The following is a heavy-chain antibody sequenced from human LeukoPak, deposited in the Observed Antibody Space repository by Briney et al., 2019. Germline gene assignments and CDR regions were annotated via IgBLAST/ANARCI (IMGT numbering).Heavy chain of an antibody. CDR3: TRVIGSYISYWYFDL. CDR2: IRDKAHGATT. V-gene: IGHV3-49*03. CDR1: GFTFGDHA. J-gene: IGHJ2*01. D-gene: IGHD1-26*01. Sequence: GGSLRLSCTTSGFTFGDHAMTWFRQAPGKGLEWVGFIRDKAHGATTEYAASVKGRFRISRDDSNNIAHLQMNSLRTEDTAVYFCTRVIGSYISYWYFDLWGRGTQVTVSS.